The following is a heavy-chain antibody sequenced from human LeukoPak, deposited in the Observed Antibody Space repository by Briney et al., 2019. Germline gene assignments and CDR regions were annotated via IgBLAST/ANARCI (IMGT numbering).Heavy chain of an antibody. CDR1: GGSISSSSYY. D-gene: IGHD3-22*01. CDR3: AKADAFIYDSSGYLADY. V-gene: IGHV4-39*01. J-gene: IGHJ4*02. Sequence: SETLSLTCTVSGGSISSSSYYWGWIRQPPGKGLEWIGSMYYSGSTYYNPSLKSRVTISVDTSKNQFSLKLSAVTAADTAVYYCAKADAFIYDSSGYLADYWGQGTLVTVSS. CDR2: MYYSGST.